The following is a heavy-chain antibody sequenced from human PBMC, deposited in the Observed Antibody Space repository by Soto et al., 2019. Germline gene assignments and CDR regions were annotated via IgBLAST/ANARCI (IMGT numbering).Heavy chain of an antibody. CDR3: ARGRSSSGYLA. Sequence: GGSLRLSCAASGFTVSSNYMSWVRQAPGKGLEWVSVIYSGGSTYYADPVKGRFTISRDNSKNTLYLQMNSLRAEDTAVYYCARGRSSSGYLAWGQGTLVTVSS. CDR1: GFTVSSNY. J-gene: IGHJ5*02. V-gene: IGHV3-53*01. CDR2: IYSGGST. D-gene: IGHD3-22*01.